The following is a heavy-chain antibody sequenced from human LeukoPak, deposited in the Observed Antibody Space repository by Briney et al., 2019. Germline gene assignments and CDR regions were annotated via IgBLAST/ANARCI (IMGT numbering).Heavy chain of an antibody. Sequence: ASVKVSCKASGYTFTSYTIICVRQATGQGLEGMGRVNPDSGNTGYAQKFQGRVTMTRNTSISTAYMELSSLRSEDTAVYYCAREGTFTMVRGVIAQLEYYYYMDVWGKGTTVTISS. CDR2: VNPDSGNT. D-gene: IGHD3-10*01. V-gene: IGHV1-8*01. CDR1: GYTFTSYT. J-gene: IGHJ6*03. CDR3: AREGTFTMVRGVIAQLEYYYYMDV.